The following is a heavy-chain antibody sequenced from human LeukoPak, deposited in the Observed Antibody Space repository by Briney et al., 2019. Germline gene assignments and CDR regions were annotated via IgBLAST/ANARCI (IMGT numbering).Heavy chain of an antibody. CDR3: ARETTVTTFWFDP. CDR2: INWNGGRI. V-gene: IGHV3-20*04. D-gene: IGHD4-17*01. Sequence: PGGSLRLSCAASGFTFDDFGMSWVRQAPGKGLEWVSGINWNGGRIGYADSVKGRFIISRDNAKNSLYLQMNSLRAEDTALYYCARETTVTTFWFDPWGQGTLVTVSS. J-gene: IGHJ5*02. CDR1: GFTFDDFG.